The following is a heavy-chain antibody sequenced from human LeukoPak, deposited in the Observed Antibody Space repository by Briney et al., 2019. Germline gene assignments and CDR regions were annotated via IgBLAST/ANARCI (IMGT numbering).Heavy chain of an antibody. D-gene: IGHD6-13*01. J-gene: IGHJ4*02. V-gene: IGHV3-7*01. CDR2: IKQDGSEK. CDR3: ARDRSSSWYFGAGGRTFDY. Sequence: GGSLRLSCAASGFTLSSYWMTWVRQAPGKGLEWVAYIKQDGSEKYYMDSVKGRFTISRDNAKNSLYLQMNSLRAEDTAVYYCARDRSSSWYFGAGGRTFDYWGQGTLVTVSS. CDR1: GFTLSSYW.